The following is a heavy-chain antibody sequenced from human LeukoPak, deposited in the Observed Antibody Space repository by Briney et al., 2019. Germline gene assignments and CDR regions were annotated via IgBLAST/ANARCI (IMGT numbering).Heavy chain of an antibody. CDR2: INPSGGST. D-gene: IGHD2-15*01. Sequence: ASVTVSCKASGYTFTSYYMHWVRQAPGQGLEWMGIINPSGGSTSYAQKFQGRVTMTRDASTSTVYMELSSLRSEDTAVYYCARVRRYCSGGSCPNWFDPWGQGTLVTVSS. J-gene: IGHJ5*02. CDR3: ARVRRYCSGGSCPNWFDP. CDR1: GYTFTSYY. V-gene: IGHV1-46*01.